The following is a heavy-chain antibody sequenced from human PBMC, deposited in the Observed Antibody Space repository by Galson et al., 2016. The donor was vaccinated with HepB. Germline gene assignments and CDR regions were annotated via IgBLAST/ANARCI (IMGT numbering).Heavy chain of an antibody. Sequence: SLRLSCAASGFTPSSYGMHWVRQAPGKGLEWVAAIWYDGGNKYYAASVKGRFTISRDTSKNTLYLQMTSLRVEDTAVYYCARGCGGDCYSASGYWGQGTLVTVSP. V-gene: IGHV3-33*01. CDR2: IWYDGGNK. D-gene: IGHD2-21*02. CDR1: GFTPSSYG. CDR3: ARGCGGDCYSASGY. J-gene: IGHJ4*02.